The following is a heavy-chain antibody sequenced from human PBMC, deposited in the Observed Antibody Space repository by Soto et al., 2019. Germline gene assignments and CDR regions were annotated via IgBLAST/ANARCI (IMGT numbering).Heavy chain of an antibody. Sequence: GGSLRLSCAASGFTFSSYEMNWVRQAPGKGLEWVSYISSSGSTIYYADSVKGRFTISRDNAKNSLYLQMNSLRAEDTAVYYCAGLWGDSYAYFDYWGQGTLVTVSS. D-gene: IGHD5-18*01. CDR2: ISSSGSTI. J-gene: IGHJ4*02. CDR1: GFTFSSYE. V-gene: IGHV3-48*03. CDR3: AGLWGDSYAYFDY.